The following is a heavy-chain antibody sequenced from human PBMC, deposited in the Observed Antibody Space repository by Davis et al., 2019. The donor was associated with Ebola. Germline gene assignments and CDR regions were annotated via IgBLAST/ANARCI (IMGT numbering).Heavy chain of an antibody. CDR1: GYTFTSYA. V-gene: IGHV1-3*01. J-gene: IGHJ5*02. Sequence: AASVKVSCKASGYTFTSYAMHWVRQAPGQRLEWMGWINAGNDNTKYSQKFQGRVTITRDTSASTAYMELSSLRSEDTAVYYCARDPYRIAAHTGFDPWGQGTLVTVSS. D-gene: IGHD6-6*01. CDR3: ARDPYRIAAHTGFDP. CDR2: INAGNDNT.